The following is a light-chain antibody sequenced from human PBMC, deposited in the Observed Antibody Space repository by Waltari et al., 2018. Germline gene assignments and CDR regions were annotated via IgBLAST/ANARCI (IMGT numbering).Light chain of an antibody. Sequence: QSVLTQPPSASGTPGQRVTISCSGSRSNIGSNYVYWYQQLPGTAPKLPIYRNNHRPSGVPDRFSGSKSGTSASLAISGLRSEDEADYYCAAWDDSLSGRVFGGGTKVTVL. CDR1: RSNIGSNY. J-gene: IGLJ3*02. V-gene: IGLV1-47*01. CDR3: AAWDDSLSGRV. CDR2: RNN.